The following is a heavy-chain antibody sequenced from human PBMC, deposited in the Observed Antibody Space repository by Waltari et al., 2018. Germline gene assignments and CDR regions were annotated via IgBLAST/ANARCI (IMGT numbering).Heavy chain of an antibody. J-gene: IGHJ4*02. CDR3: AREDGYNGD. V-gene: IGHV1-69*05. CDR1: GGTFRSNS. CDR2: IIPIFGTA. Sequence: QVQLVQSGAEVKKPGSSVKVSCKASGGTFRSNSISWVRQAPGHGLEWMGGIIPIFGTANYAQKFQGRVTITTDESTSTAYMELSSLRSEDTAVYYCAREDGYNGDWGQGTLVTVSS. D-gene: IGHD5-12*01.